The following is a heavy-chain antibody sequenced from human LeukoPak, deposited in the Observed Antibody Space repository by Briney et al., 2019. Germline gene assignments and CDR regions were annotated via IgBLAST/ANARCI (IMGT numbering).Heavy chain of an antibody. CDR2: IYYSGST. Sequence: SETLSLTCTVSGGSNSSSSYYWGWIHQPPGKGLEWIGSIYYSGSTYYNPSLKSRVTISVDTSKNQFSLKLSSVTAADTAVYYCRASSETPYGYYYGMDVWGQGTTVTVSS. D-gene: IGHD6-6*01. J-gene: IGHJ6*02. CDR1: GGSNSSSSYY. V-gene: IGHV4-39*01. CDR3: RASSETPYGYYYGMDV.